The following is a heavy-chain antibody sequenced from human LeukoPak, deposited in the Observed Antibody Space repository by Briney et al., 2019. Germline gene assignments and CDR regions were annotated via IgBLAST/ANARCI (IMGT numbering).Heavy chain of an antibody. J-gene: IGHJ4*02. Sequence: GGSLRLFCAASGFTVSSNYMSWVRQAPGKGLEWVSSISSSSSYIYYADSVKGRFTISRDNAKNSLYLQMNSLRAEDTAVYYCARDPQGGYSGYDFDYWGQGTLVTVSS. CDR1: GFTVSSNY. V-gene: IGHV3-21*01. D-gene: IGHD5-12*01. CDR2: ISSSSSYI. CDR3: ARDPQGGYSGYDFDY.